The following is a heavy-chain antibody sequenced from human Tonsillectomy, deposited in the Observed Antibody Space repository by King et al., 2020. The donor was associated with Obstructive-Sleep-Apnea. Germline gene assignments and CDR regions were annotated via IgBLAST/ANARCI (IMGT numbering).Heavy chain of an antibody. CDR3: TRQGSSWGPGGPFDY. D-gene: IGHD6-13*01. Sequence: VQLVESGGGLVQPGRSLRLSCTASGFTFGDYAMSWFRQAPGKGLEWVGFIRSKAYGGTTEYAASVKGRFTISRDDSKSIAYLQMNSLKTEDTAVYYCTRQGSSWGPGGPFDYWGQGTRSPSPQ. V-gene: IGHV3-49*03. CDR1: GFTFGDYA. CDR2: IRSKAYGGTT. J-gene: IGHJ4*02.